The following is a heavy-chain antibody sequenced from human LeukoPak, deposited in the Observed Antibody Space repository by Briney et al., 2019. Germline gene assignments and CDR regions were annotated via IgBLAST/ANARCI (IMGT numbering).Heavy chain of an antibody. J-gene: IGHJ4*02. CDR3: ARVDDFWSGYYTGSDY. CDR1: GYTFTGYY. CDR2: INPNSGGT. D-gene: IGHD3-3*01. V-gene: IGHV1-2*02. Sequence: ASVKVSCKASGYTFTGYYMHWVRQAPGQGLEWMGWINPNSGGTNYAQKFQGRVTMTRDTSISTAYMELSRLRSDDTAVYYCARVDDFWSGYYTGSDYWGQGTLVTVSS.